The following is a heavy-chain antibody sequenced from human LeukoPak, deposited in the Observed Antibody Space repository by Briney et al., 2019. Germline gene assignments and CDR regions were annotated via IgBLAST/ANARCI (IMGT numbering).Heavy chain of an antibody. D-gene: IGHD2/OR15-2a*01. CDR1: GFTFSSYA. V-gene: IGHV3-64*01. J-gene: IGHJ5*02. Sequence: GGSLRLSCAASGFTFSSYAMHWVRQAPGKGLEYVSAISSNGGSTYYANSVKGRFTISRDNSKNTLYLQMGSLRAEDMAVYYCARGGYTLKEYSPPSPWGQGTLVTVSS. CDR3: ARGGYTLKEYSPPSP. CDR2: ISSNGGST.